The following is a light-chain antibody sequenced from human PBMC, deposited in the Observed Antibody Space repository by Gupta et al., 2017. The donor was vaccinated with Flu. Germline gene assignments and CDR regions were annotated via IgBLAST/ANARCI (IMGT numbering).Light chain of an antibody. V-gene: IGKV3-20*01. CDR2: GAS. J-gene: IGKJ2*01. CDR3: QLYGSSPAYT. Sequence: IVLTQSPGSLSLSPGDGATLSCRASQTVAGSFLAWYQQQPGQAPRLLYGASTRAPGIPDRFSGSGSGTDFTLTITRLEPEDFAVYYCQLYGSSPAYTFGQGTKLEI. CDR1: QTVAGSF.